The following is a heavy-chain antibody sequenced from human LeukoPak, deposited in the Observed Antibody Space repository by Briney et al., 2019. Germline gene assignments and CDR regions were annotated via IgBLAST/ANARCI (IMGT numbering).Heavy chain of an antibody. Sequence: PSETLSLTCAVYGGSFSGYYWSWIRQPPGKGLEWIGEINHSGSTNYNPSLKSRVTISVDTSKNQFSLKLSSATAADTAVYYCARGRYCSSTSCYSFQYYYYGMDVWGQGTTVTVSS. CDR3: ARGRYCSSTSCYSFQYYYYGMDV. CDR1: GGSFSGYY. V-gene: IGHV4-34*01. CDR2: INHSGST. D-gene: IGHD2-2*01. J-gene: IGHJ6*02.